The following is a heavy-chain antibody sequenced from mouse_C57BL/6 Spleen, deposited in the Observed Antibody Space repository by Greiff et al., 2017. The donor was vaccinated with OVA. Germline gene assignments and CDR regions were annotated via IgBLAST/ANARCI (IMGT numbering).Heavy chain of an antibody. D-gene: IGHD1-1*01. CDR1: GFSLTSYG. V-gene: IGHV2-2*01. CDR3: ARSYYCGSSYWYFDV. J-gene: IGHJ1*03. Sequence: QVQLQESGPGLVQPSQSLSITCTVSGFSLTSYGVHWVRQSPGKGLEWLGVIWSGGSTDYNAAFISRLSISKDNSKSQVFFKMNSLQADDTAIYYCARSYYCGSSYWYFDVWGTGTTVTVSS. CDR2: IWSGGST.